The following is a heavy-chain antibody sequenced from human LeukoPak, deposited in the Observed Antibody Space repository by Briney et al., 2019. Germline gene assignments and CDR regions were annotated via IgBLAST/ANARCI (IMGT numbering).Heavy chain of an antibody. CDR1: GFSFSTYW. CDR3: TRDRMRRSSHGSGSYPYY. D-gene: IGHD3-10*01. CDR2: INGDGSTT. J-gene: IGHJ4*02. V-gene: IGHV3-74*01. Sequence: PGGFLRLSCAASGFSFSTYWMYWVRQAPGKGLVWVSRINGDGSTTIYADSVKGRFIISRDNAKSTLYLQMNSLRAEDTAVYYCTRDRMRRSSHGSGSYPYYWGQGTLVTVSS.